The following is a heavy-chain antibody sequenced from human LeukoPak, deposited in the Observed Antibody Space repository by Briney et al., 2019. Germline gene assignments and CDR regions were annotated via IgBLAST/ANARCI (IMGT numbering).Heavy chain of an antibody. V-gene: IGHV3-30*04. J-gene: IGHJ6*03. D-gene: IGHD3-10*01. CDR3: ARDFAIRTVIACYMDV. Sequence: GGSLRLSCTASGFTFSSYGMHWVRQAPGKGLEWVAVISYDGREKYYADSVKGRFTISRDNSKNTLYLQMNSLRVEDTAVYYCARDFAIRTVIACYMDVWGRGTTVTVSS. CDR2: ISYDGREK. CDR1: GFTFSSYG.